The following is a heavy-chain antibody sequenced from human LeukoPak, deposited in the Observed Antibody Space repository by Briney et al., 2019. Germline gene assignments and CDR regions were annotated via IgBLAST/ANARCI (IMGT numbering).Heavy chain of an antibody. CDR2: ISTTGGYT. CDR3: AKKPATIKFPFDI. Sequence: GGSLRLSCVGSGFSFSTYDMGWDLQTPGKGLEWVSAISTTGGYTEDADSVKGRFTISRDNSQNTLFLQMHSLRAEDTAVYYCAKKPATIKFPFDIWGQGTLVTVSP. V-gene: IGHV3-23*01. D-gene: IGHD5-24*01. J-gene: IGHJ4*02. CDR1: GFSFSTYD.